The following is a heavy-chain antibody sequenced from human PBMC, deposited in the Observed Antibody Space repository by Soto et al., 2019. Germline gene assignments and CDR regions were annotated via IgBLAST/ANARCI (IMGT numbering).Heavy chain of an antibody. CDR1: GFTFSSYA. J-gene: IGHJ4*02. CDR2: LSGSGYNT. Sequence: GGSLRLSCAASGFTFSSYAMSWVRQAPGKGLEWVSSLSGSGYNTYYIDSVKGRFTISRDNSKNTLSLQMDSLRADDTAVYYCAKGLSSASWWGGDYWGQGALVTVSS. D-gene: IGHD2-15*01. V-gene: IGHV3-23*01. CDR3: AKGLSSASWWGGDY.